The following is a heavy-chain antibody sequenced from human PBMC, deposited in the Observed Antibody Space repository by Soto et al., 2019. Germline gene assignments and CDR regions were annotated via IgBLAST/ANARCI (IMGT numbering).Heavy chain of an antibody. CDR3: ATSYGSGYRAFDY. CDR1: GDTFNFYS. J-gene: IGHJ4*02. V-gene: IGHV1-69*02. Sequence: QVQLVQSGAEVKRPGSSVKVSCKASGDTFNFYSINWMRQAPGLGLEWLGRVNPILSLSNYAQRFLGRVTMTADKSTSTAYMILNSLKSEDTAIYYGATSYGSGYRAFDYWGQGALVTVSS. CDR2: VNPILSLS. D-gene: IGHD3-10*01.